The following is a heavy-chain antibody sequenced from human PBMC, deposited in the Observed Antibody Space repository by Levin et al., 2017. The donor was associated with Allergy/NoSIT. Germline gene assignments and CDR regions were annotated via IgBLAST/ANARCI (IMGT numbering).Heavy chain of an antibody. Sequence: GGSLRLSCAASGFTFSNYWMTWVRQSPEEGLEWVANIKVDGSERYYVDSVRGRFTISRDNAKNSLYLDMNSLRVDDTAVYYCARLMGATGYSDYWGQGTLVTVSS. D-gene: IGHD1-26*01. J-gene: IGHJ4*02. CDR1: GFTFSNYW. CDR2: IKVDGSER. CDR3: ARLMGATGYSDY. V-gene: IGHV3-7*01.